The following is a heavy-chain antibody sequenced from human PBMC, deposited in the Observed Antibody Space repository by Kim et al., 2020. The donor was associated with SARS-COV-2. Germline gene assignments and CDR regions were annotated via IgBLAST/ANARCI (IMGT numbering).Heavy chain of an antibody. J-gene: IGHJ4*02. CDR2: IWYDGSNK. Sequence: GGSLRLSCAASGFTFSSYGMHWVRQAPGKGLEWVAVIWYDGSNKYYADSVKGRFTISRDNSKNTLYLQMNSLRAEDTAVYYCARKRYSSSTQITYYFDYWGQGTLVTVSS. CDR1: GFTFSSYG. V-gene: IGHV3-33*01. CDR3: ARKRYSSSTQITYYFDY. D-gene: IGHD6-13*01.